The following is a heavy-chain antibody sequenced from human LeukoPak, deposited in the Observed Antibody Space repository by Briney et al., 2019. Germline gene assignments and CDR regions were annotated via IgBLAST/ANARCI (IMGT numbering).Heavy chain of an antibody. CDR3: ASAGVYGAFDY. D-gene: IGHD5/OR15-5a*01. CDR1: GYTFTSYA. J-gene: IGHJ4*02. Sequence: GASVKVSCKASGYTFTSYAMHWVRQAPGQRLEWMGWIKAGNGKTQYSQKFQGRVTITRDTSARTAYMELSSLRSKDTAVYYCASAGVYGAFDYWGQGTLVTVSS. V-gene: IGHV1-3*01. CDR2: IKAGNGKT.